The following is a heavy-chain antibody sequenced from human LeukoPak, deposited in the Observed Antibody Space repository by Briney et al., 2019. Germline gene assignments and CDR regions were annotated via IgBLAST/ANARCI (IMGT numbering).Heavy chain of an antibody. Sequence: GGSLSLSCTASGCTLGDYGMSWVRQAPGKGLEWVGYIRINRYGATTEYAASVKGRLTISKDDSKSIAYLQMNSLKSEDTAVYYCTRILLDHLVFFHWGQGTLVTVSS. CDR3: TRILLDHLVFFH. J-gene: IGHJ4*02. CDR2: IRINRYGATT. D-gene: IGHD2-8*02. V-gene: IGHV3-49*04. CDR1: GCTLGDYG.